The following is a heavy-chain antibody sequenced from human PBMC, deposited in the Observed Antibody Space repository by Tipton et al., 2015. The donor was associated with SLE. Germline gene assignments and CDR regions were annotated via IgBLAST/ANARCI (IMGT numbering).Heavy chain of an antibody. Sequence: LRLSCAASGFTFSSHALNWVRQTPGKGLEWIGRISSTGSTNYNPSLKSRVTMSVDTSENQFSLRVTSVTAADTAVYFCARDQWAFDIWGQGTMVTVSS. CDR2: ISSTGST. D-gene: IGHD2-8*01. CDR3: ARDQWAFDI. CDR1: GFTFSSHA. J-gene: IGHJ3*02. V-gene: IGHV4-4*07.